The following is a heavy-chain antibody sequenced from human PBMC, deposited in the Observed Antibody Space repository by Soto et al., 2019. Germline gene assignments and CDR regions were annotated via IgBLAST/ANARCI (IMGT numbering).Heavy chain of an antibody. CDR1: GLTFSNYN. Sequence: EVQLVESGGGLVKPGGSLRLSCAASGLTFSNYNMNWVRQPPGKGLEWVSSITSAGSYIYYAESLKGRVTISRDNAKNSLFLQMNSLRAEDTALYFCARGILGGVRIDYGMDVWGQGTTVTVSS. J-gene: IGHJ6*02. CDR2: ITSAGSYI. CDR3: ARGILGGVRIDYGMDV. D-gene: IGHD2-8*02. V-gene: IGHV3-21*01.